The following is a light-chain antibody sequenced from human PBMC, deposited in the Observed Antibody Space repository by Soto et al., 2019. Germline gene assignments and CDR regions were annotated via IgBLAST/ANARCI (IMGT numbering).Light chain of an antibody. Sequence: DIVMTQSPDSLAVSLGERATINCKSSQSVLYSSNNKNYLAWYQQEPGQPPKLLIYWVSTRESGVPDRFSGSGSGTDFTLTISSLQAEDVAVYYCQQYYSTLSLTFGGGTKVEIK. V-gene: IGKV4-1*01. J-gene: IGKJ4*01. CDR1: QSVLYSSNNKNY. CDR3: QQYYSTLSLT. CDR2: WVS.